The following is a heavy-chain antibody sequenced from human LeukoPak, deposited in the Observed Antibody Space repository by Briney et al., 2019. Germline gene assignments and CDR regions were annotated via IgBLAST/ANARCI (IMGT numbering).Heavy chain of an antibody. J-gene: IGHJ4*02. V-gene: IGHV3-21*01. Sequence: GGSLRLSCAASGFTFSSYSMNWVRQAPGKGLEWVSSISSSSSYIYYADSVKGRFTISRDNAKSSLYLQMNSPRAEDTAVYYCARVKSDYGDYDYWGQGTLVTVSS. CDR1: GFTFSSYS. CDR3: ARVKSDYGDYDY. D-gene: IGHD4-17*01. CDR2: ISSSSSYI.